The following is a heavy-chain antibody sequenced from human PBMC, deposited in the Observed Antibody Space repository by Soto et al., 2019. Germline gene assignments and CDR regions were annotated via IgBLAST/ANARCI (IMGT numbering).Heavy chain of an antibody. J-gene: IGHJ4*01. Sequence: SETLSLSCAVSSDSISSGYDGVWIRQPRGRGREWIRSVYHSETTNYPPSLKSRITISVATAKNQLSLELSAVTAADAGVYYCARGGGYWSGYYGSLCYWGHQTRVTVSS. CDR1: SDSISSGYD. D-gene: IGHD3-3*01. CDR2: VYHSETT. V-gene: IGHV4-38-2*01. CDR3: ARGGGYWSGYYGSLCY.